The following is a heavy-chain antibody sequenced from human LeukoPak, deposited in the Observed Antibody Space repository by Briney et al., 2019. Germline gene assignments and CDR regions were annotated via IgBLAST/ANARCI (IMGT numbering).Heavy chain of an antibody. CDR1: GDSISSYY. Sequence: KPSETLSLTCTVSGDSISSYYWSWIRQPAGQGMEWIGRIYTSGSTNYNPSLSSRVTMSIDTSKNQFSLKLSSVTAADTAVYYCARGGYSGYDPYYFDYWGQGTLVTVSS. CDR2: IYTSGST. D-gene: IGHD5-12*01. CDR3: ARGGYSGYDPYYFDY. V-gene: IGHV4-4*07. J-gene: IGHJ4*02.